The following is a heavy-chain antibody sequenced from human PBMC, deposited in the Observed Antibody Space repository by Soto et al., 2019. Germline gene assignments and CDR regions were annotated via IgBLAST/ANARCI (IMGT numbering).Heavy chain of an antibody. CDR2: IYYSGST. Sequence: SETLSLTCAVYGGSFSGYYWSWIRQPPGKGLEWIGSIYYSGSTYYNPSLKSRVTISVDTSKNQFSLKLSSVTAADTAVYYCARHGSGSYFSLTLFDYWGQGTLVTVSS. V-gene: IGHV4-34*01. J-gene: IGHJ4*02. CDR3: ARHGSGSYFSLTLFDY. D-gene: IGHD3-10*01. CDR1: GGSFSGYY.